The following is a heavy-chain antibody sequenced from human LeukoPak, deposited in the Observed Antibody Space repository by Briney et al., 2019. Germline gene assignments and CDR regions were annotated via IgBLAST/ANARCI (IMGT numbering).Heavy chain of an antibody. Sequence: SETLSLSCTVSGGSISSYYWSWIRQPPGKGLEWIGYIYYSGSTNYNPSPKSRVTISVDTSKNQFSLKLSSVTAAHTAVYYCARVRYYYGSGSLGFDFWGQGTLVTVSS. V-gene: IGHV4-59*01. CDR2: IYYSGST. CDR1: GGSISSYY. J-gene: IGHJ4*02. D-gene: IGHD3-10*01. CDR3: ARVRYYYGSGSLGFDF.